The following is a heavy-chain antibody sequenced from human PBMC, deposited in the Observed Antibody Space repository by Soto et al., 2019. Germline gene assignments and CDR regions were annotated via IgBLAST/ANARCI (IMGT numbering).Heavy chain of an antibody. V-gene: IGHV3-23*01. CDR1: GFTFSNYA. CDR2: ISYNGRNT. CDR3: ATETYDVFND. D-gene: IGHD1-1*01. Sequence: EVHLLESGGGLVQPGGSLRLSCAASGFTFSNYAMGWVRQAPGKGLEWVSTISYNGRNTFSADSVRGRFTISRDDSRKTLYLQINSPRADDTAVYYCATETYDVFNDWGQGTMVTVSS. J-gene: IGHJ4*02.